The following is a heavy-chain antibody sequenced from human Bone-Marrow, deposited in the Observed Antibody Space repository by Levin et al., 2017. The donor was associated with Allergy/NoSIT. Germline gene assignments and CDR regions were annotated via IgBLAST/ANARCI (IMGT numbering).Heavy chain of an antibody. CDR3: AREVGGDYWAFDI. CDR2: INPNSGVT. J-gene: IGHJ3*02. D-gene: IGHD4-17*01. V-gene: IGHV1-2*06. Sequence: ASFTASGYTFTGYYFHWVRQAPGQGPEWMGRINPNSGVTESADKFQGRITLTRNTAIRTTYMELDGLRSADPAVYYCAREVGGDYWAFDIWGQGTMISVSS. CDR1: GYTFTGYY.